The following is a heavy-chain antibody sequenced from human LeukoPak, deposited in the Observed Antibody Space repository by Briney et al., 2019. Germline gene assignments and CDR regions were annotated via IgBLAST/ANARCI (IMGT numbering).Heavy chain of an antibody. Sequence: PSETLSLTCTVSGGSINSDTYFWGWIRQPPGKGLEWIGSLYSRGTPYHNPSLGGRVTISIDESKNQISPKLNSVTAADTAVYYCARHASWFGPWGQGTLVTVSS. J-gene: IGHJ5*02. CDR1: GGSINSDTYF. CDR3: ARHASWFGP. CDR2: LYSRGTP. V-gene: IGHV4-39*01.